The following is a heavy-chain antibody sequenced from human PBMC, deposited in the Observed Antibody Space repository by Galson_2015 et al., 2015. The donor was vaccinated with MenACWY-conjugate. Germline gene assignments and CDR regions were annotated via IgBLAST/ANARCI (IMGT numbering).Heavy chain of an antibody. V-gene: IGHV3-53*01. CDR1: GFSVSSKY. CDR2: ISGAGIT. D-gene: IGHD6-19*01. Sequence: SLRLSCAASGFSVSSKYMSWVRQAPGKGLGWVSDISGAGITYYADSVKGRVTISRDNSKNTLTLQMNSLRDEDTALYYCASRPGAEAGPFDFWGQGTLVTVSS. CDR3: ASRPGAEAGPFDF. J-gene: IGHJ4*02.